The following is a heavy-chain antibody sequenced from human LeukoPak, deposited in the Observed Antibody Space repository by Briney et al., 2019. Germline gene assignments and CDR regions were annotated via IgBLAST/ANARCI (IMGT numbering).Heavy chain of an antibody. Sequence: GGSLRLSCAASGFTFSSHAMSWVRQAPGKGLEWVSSLSGSGGTTYHADSVKGRFSISRDNSKNTLYQQLNSLRAEDTAVYYCAKGGSTSRVTTSRVVFGYYYYLDVWGKGTPVTVSS. CDR2: LSGSGGTT. V-gene: IGHV3-23*01. CDR1: GFTFSSHA. CDR3: AKGGSTSRVTTSRVVFGYYYYLDV. J-gene: IGHJ6*03. D-gene: IGHD4-17*01.